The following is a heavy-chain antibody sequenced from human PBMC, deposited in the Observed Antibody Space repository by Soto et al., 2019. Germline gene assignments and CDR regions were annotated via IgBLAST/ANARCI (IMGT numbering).Heavy chain of an antibody. CDR3: ARAPASYCGGDCFSMDY. CDR2: ISTSSGYI. V-gene: IGHV3-21*02. D-gene: IGHD2-21*02. Sequence: EVQLVESGGGLVEPGGSLRLSCEASGFPFSSYAMNWVRQAPGKGLEWVSSISTSSGYIYFADSLRGRFTVSRDNAQNSLYLQMNSLSAEDTAVYDWARAPASYCGGDCFSMDYWGQGTLVIVSS. J-gene: IGHJ4*02. CDR1: GFPFSSYA.